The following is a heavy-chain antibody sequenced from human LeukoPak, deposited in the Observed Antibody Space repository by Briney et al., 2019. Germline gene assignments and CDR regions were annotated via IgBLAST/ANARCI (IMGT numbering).Heavy chain of an antibody. V-gene: IGHV4-30-2*01. CDR3: ARGAPYYYGSGSGYDY. CDR1: GGSISSGGYS. D-gene: IGHD3-10*01. CDR2: IYHSGST. J-gene: IGHJ4*02. Sequence: SETLSLTCAVSGGSISSGGYSWSWIRQPPGKGLEWIGYIYHSGSTNYNPSLKSRVTISVDTSKNQFSLKLSSVTAADTAVYYCARGAPYYYGSGSGYDYWGQGTLVTVSS.